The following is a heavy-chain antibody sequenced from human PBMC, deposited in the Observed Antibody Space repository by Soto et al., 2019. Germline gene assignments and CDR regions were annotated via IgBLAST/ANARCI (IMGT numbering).Heavy chain of an antibody. J-gene: IGHJ5*01. V-gene: IGHV3-23*01. CDR2: IIGGDGDK. CDR1: GFTFRTFT. D-gene: IGHD3-9*01. Sequence: EVQLLEHGGPLVQPGESLRLSCAASGFTFRTFTMNWVRQAPGRGLEWVSGIIGGDGDKFYSDSVKCRFTISRDNSKDMLFLQMSSLRVDDTAVYYCAKDRDPDGIWTFDSWGQGTLVTVS. CDR3: AKDRDPDGIWTFDS.